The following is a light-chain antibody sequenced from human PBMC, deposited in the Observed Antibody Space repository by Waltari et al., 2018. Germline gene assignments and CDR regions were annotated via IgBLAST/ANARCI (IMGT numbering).Light chain of an antibody. V-gene: IGLV3-21*02. J-gene: IGLJ3*02. Sequence: SYVLTQPPSVSVAPGQTARIPCGGNNIGSESVHWYQQKPGQAPVLVVYDDSERPSGIPERFSGSNSGNTATLTISRVEAGDEADYYCQVWDSSSDLWVFGGGTKLTVL. CDR3: QVWDSSSDLWV. CDR1: NIGSES. CDR2: DDS.